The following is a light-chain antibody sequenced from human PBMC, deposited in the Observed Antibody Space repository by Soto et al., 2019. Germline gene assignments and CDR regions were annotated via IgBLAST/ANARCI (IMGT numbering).Light chain of an antibody. Sequence: QAVVTQPPSASQTPGQRVTISCSGSRSNVGRNSVSWYQHVPGTAPKLLIYSHDQRPSGVPDRISASRSSTAASLAISGLRSEDEAFYYCAAWDDSLNAWVFGGGTKLTVL. CDR3: AAWDDSLNAWV. CDR1: RSNVGRNS. V-gene: IGLV1-44*01. J-gene: IGLJ3*02. CDR2: SHD.